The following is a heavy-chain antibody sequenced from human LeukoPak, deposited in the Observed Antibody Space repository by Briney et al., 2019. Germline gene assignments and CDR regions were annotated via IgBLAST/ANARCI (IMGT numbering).Heavy chain of an antibody. CDR2: ISDSGGST. CDR3: AKRGVVIRVFLVGFHKEAYYFES. Sequence: QPGESLRLSCAVSGITLSNYGMSWVRQAPGKGLEWVAGISDSGGSTKYADSVKGRFTISRDNPKNTLFLRMNSLRADDTAVYFCAKRGVVIRVFLVGFHKEAYYFESWGQGALVTVSS. V-gene: IGHV3-23*01. CDR1: GITLSNYG. J-gene: IGHJ4*02. D-gene: IGHD3/OR15-3a*01.